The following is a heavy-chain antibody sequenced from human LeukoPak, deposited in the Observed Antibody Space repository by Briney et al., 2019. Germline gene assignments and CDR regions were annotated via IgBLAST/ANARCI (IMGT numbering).Heavy chain of an antibody. D-gene: IGHD1-1*01. CDR3: ARFPINWNALQR. Sequence: PSETLSLTCTVSGGSISSGSYYWSWIRQPAGKGLEWIGRIHSSGSTNYNPSLKSRVTISVDTSKNQFSLKLSSVTAADTAVYYCARFPINWNALQRWGQGTLVTVSS. CDR2: IHSSGST. V-gene: IGHV4-61*02. J-gene: IGHJ4*02. CDR1: GGSISSGSYY.